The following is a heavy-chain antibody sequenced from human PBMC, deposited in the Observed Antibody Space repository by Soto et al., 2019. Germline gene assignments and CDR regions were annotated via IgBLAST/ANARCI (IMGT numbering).Heavy chain of an antibody. V-gene: IGHV3-21*01. J-gene: IGHJ6*02. Sequence: EVQLVESGGGLVKPGGSLRLSCISSGFTFRTYTMNWVRQAPGNGLEWVSGIRGFSPYTFYAESVKGRFTISRDNAKTSLDLQMNSLRAEDTAVYYCARDRGYDAHDSYYNAMDVCGQGTTVTVSS. CDR1: GFTFRTYT. CDR3: ARDRGYDAHDSYYNAMDV. CDR2: IRGFSPYT. D-gene: IGHD3-10*01.